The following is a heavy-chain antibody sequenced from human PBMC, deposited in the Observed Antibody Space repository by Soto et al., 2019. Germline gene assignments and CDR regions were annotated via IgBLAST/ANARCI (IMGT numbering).Heavy chain of an antibody. Sequence: GGSLRLSCAASGFTFSTYTMHWVRQAPGKGLEWVAVISYDGSNKYYADSVKGRFTISRDNSKNTLHLQMNSQRADDTAVYYCARDRGSGFDYWGQGTLVTVSS. CDR2: ISYDGSNK. CDR3: ARDRGSGFDY. CDR1: GFTFSTYT. V-gene: IGHV3-30-3*01. D-gene: IGHD6-19*01. J-gene: IGHJ4*02.